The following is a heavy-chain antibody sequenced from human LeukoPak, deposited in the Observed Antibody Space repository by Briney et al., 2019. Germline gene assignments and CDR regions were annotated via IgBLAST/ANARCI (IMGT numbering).Heavy chain of an antibody. J-gene: IGHJ3*02. V-gene: IGHV4-59*12. CDR2: IYYSGST. D-gene: IGHD6-19*01. CDR3: ARAGQWLVRGAFDI. Sequence: SETLSLTCTVSGGSISSYYWSWIRQPPGKGLEWIGYIYYSGSTNYNPSLKSRVTISVDTSKNQFSLKLSSVTAADTAVYYCARAGQWLVRGAFDIWGQGTMVTVSS. CDR1: GGSISSYY.